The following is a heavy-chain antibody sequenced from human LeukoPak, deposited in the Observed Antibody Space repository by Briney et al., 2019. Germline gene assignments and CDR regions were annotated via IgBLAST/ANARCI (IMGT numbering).Heavy chain of an antibody. CDR1: GFTVSSNY. Sequence: GGSLRLSCAASGFTVSSNYMTWVRQAPGKGLEWVANIKRDGSKKSYVDSVKGRFTISRDNAKNSLYLQMNSLRAEDTAIYYCTRVGYIDEGIDYWGQGTLVTVSS. J-gene: IGHJ4*02. V-gene: IGHV3-7*04. CDR2: IKRDGSKK. CDR3: TRVGYIDEGIDY. D-gene: IGHD5-24*01.